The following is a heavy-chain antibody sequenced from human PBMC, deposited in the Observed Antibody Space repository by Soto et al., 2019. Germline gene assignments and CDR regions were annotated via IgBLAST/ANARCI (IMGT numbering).Heavy chain of an antibody. CDR1: GGSIRSSNW. Sequence: QVQLQESGPGLVKPSGTLSLTCAVSGGSIRSSNWWRWVREPPGKGLAWIGEIYHSGGTNYNPCHNSRGTISEDKSQNQFPLKLSSVTEADTAVYYCAGHLSGGIAARRVFRFDPWGQGTLVTVSS. CDR3: AGHLSGGIAARRVFRFDP. V-gene: IGHV4-4*02. CDR2: IYHSGGT. D-gene: IGHD6-6*01. J-gene: IGHJ5*02.